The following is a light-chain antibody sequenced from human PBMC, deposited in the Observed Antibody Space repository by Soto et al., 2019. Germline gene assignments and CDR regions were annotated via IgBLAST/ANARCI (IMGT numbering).Light chain of an antibody. J-gene: IGKJ1*01. CDR2: AAS. V-gene: IGKV1-39*01. CDR1: QSISNH. Sequence: DIQMTQSPSSLSASVEDRVIITCRASQSISNHLNWYQQKPGKATKLLIFAASSLQSGVPSRFSGSRSGPDFTLTISSLQPEDFATYYCQQSYSGPPTFGQGTKVDIK. CDR3: QQSYSGPPT.